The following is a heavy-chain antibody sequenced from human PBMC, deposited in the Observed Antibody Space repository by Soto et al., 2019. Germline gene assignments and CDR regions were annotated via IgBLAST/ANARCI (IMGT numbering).Heavy chain of an antibody. CDR3: ARDYYKYYDSSGYYRSPAY. CDR1: GFTVNNNY. D-gene: IGHD3-22*01. J-gene: IGHJ4*02. V-gene: IGHV3-66*01. CDR2: IYSGGST. Sequence: PGGSLRLSCEASGFTVNNNYISWVRQAPGKGLEWVSVIYSGGSTYYADSVMGRFTISRDNSRNTLFLQMNSLRAEDTAVYYCARDYYKYYDSSGYYRSPAYWGQGTLVTVSS.